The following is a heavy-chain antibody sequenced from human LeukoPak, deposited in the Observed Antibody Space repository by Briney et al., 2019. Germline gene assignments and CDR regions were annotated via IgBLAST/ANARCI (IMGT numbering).Heavy chain of an antibody. CDR2: IFYRGST. D-gene: IGHD5-24*01. J-gene: IGHJ4*02. CDR3: ARSVTRDGYNPTFDY. V-gene: IGHV4-59*12. Sequence: PSETLSLTCTVSGASISSFYWSWIRQPPGKGLEWIGYIFYRGSTKYNPSLQSRVTISVDTSKNQFSLQLNSVTPEDTAVYYCARSVTRDGYNPTFDYWGQGTLVTVSS. CDR1: GASISSFY.